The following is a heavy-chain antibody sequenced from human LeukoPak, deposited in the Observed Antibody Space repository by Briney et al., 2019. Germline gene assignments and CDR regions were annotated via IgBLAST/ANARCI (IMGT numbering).Heavy chain of an antibody. D-gene: IGHD3-9*01. V-gene: IGHV4-59*08. CDR1: GASINDHY. Sequence: PSETLSLTCTVSGASINDHYWSWIRQPPGKGLEWIGYKYYAGSTSTNPSLESRVTILVDTSKNQFSLNLYSVTAADTAVYYCARHRFAWYDFDVWGQGTRVTVS. CDR3: ARHRFAWYDFDV. CDR2: KYYAGST. J-gene: IGHJ3*01.